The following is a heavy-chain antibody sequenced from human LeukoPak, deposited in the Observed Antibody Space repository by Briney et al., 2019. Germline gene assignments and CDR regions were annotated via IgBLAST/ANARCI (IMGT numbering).Heavy chain of an antibody. CDR2: IYSGGTT. J-gene: IGHJ4*02. D-gene: IGHD5-18*01. Sequence: PGGSLRLSCAASGFTVSSYYMSWVRQAPGKGLEWVSIIYSGGTTYYADSVKGRFTISRDNSKNTLYLQMNSLRAEDTAVYYCAREVLDTAMAMGYWGQGTLVTVSS. CDR3: AREVLDTAMAMGY. V-gene: IGHV3-66*01. CDR1: GFTVSSYY.